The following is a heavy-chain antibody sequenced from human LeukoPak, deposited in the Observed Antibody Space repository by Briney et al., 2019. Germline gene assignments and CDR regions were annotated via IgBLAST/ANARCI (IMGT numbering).Heavy chain of an antibody. D-gene: IGHD2-2*01. Sequence: GESLKIPCKGSGYSFTSYWIGWVRQMPGKGLEWMGIIYPGDSDTRYSPSFQGQVTISADKAISTAYLQWSSLKAPDTAMYYCARHGGGGGYCSSTSCYGGHLYMDVTGKGTTVTVSS. CDR2: IYPGDSDT. J-gene: IGHJ6*03. CDR1: GYSFTSYW. CDR3: ARHGGGGGYCSSTSCYGGHLYMDV. V-gene: IGHV5-51*01.